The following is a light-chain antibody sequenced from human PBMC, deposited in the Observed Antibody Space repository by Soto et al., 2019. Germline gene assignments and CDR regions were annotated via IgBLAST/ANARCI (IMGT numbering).Light chain of an antibody. CDR2: GAS. J-gene: IGKJ5*01. V-gene: IGKV3-15*01. Sequence: EIVRTQSPPTLSVPTGERATLSCRAIQSVANDLAWYQHKPGQAPRLLTHGASTRATGIPARFSGVGSGTEFTLTISSLQSEDFAVYYCQQYNKWPQTFGQGTRLEIK. CDR3: QQYNKWPQT. CDR1: QSVAND.